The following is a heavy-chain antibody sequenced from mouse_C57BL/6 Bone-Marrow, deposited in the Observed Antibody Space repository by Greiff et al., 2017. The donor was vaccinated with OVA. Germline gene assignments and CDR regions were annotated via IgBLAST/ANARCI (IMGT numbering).Heavy chain of an antibody. J-gene: IGHJ2*01. CDR1: GFTFSSYT. D-gene: IGHD2-1*01. CDR3: ARQAIYYGNYWYFDY. Sequence: EVQLMESGGGLVKPGGSLKLSCAASGFTFSSYTMSWVRQTPEKRLEWVATISGGGGNTYYPDSVKGRFTLSRDNAKNTLYLQMSSLRSEDTALYYCARQAIYYGNYWYFDYGGQGTTRTVSS. V-gene: IGHV5-9*01. CDR2: ISGGGGNT.